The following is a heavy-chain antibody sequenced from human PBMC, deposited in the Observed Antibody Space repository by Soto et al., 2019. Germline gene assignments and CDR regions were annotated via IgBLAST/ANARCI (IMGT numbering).Heavy chain of an antibody. D-gene: IGHD3-22*01. Sequence: GGSLRLSCAASGFTFSDYYMSWIRQAPGKGLEWVSYISSSGSTIYYADSVKGRFTISRDNAKNSLYLQMNSLRAEDTAVYYCARTRDSSGYYEYYFDYWGQGTLVTVSS. CDR1: GFTFSDYY. CDR2: ISSSGSTI. CDR3: ARTRDSSGYYEYYFDY. J-gene: IGHJ4*02. V-gene: IGHV3-11*01.